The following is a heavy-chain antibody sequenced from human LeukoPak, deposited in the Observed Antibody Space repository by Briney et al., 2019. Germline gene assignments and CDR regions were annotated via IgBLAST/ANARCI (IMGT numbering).Heavy chain of an antibody. CDR1: GGSISSYY. CDR2: IYYSGST. V-gene: IGHV4-59*12. D-gene: IGHD4-23*01. Sequence: SETLSLTCTVSGGSISSYYWSWIRQPPGKGLEWIGYIYYSGSTNYNPSLKSRVTISVDTSKNQFSLKLSSVTAADTAVYYCARDGVSTVVTDWYFDLWGRGTLVTVSS. J-gene: IGHJ2*01. CDR3: ARDGVSTVVTDWYFDL.